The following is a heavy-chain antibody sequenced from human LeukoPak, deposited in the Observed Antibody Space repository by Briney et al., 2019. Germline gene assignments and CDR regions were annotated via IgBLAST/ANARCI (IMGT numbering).Heavy chain of an antibody. V-gene: IGHV4-59*01. CDR3: VRVPAAGTGPDS. CDR1: GGSISTYY. CDR2: IYSSGRT. Sequence: SETLSLTCTVSGGSISTYYWSWVRQPPGKELEWIGYIYSSGRTTYNPSLKSRVTMSVDTSKSQFSLNLSSVTAADTAVYYRVRVPAAGTGPDSWGQGTLVSVSS. D-gene: IGHD6-13*01. J-gene: IGHJ4*02.